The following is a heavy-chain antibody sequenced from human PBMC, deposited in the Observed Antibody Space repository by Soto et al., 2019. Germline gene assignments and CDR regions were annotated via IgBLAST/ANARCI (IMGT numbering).Heavy chain of an antibody. J-gene: IGHJ3*02. CDR1: GFTFRSYA. CDR3: ARENYFASENDHSFDALDI. D-gene: IGHD1-7*01. Sequence: QVQLVESGGGVVQPGTSLRLSCAASGFTFRSYAMHWVRQAPGKGLEWLAVLSSDGSEKYYADSVKGRFTISRDNSRNTLSLQMNSLRADDTGLYYCARENYFASENDHSFDALDIWGQGTLVTVSS. V-gene: IGHV3-30-3*01. CDR2: LSSDGSEK.